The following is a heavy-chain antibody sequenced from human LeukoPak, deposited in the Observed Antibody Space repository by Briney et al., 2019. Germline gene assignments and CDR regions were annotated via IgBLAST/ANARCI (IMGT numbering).Heavy chain of an antibody. CDR1: GFTFSSYS. CDR3: ARVVVGSGCDY. J-gene: IGHJ4*02. Sequence: GGSLRLSCAASGFTFSSYSMNWVRQAPGKGLDWVSSISSSSSYIYYADSVKGRFTISRDNAKNSLYLQMNSLRAEDTAVYYCARVVVGSGCDYWGQGTLVTVSS. CDR2: ISSSSSYI. V-gene: IGHV3-21*01. D-gene: IGHD6-19*01.